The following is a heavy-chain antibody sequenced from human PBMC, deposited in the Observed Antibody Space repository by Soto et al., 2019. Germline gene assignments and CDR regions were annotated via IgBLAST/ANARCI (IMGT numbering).Heavy chain of an antibody. CDR1: GFTFSSFG. Sequence: GGSLRLSCAASGFTFSSFGMHWVRQAPGKGLEWVSLIWYDGSKKSYGDSVKGRFTISRDNSRNTVYLQMNSLRADDTAVYYCARDASYYSLWSGYYPSRNGMDIWGQGTAVTVSS. J-gene: IGHJ6*02. D-gene: IGHD3-3*01. V-gene: IGHV3-33*01. CDR2: IWYDGSKK. CDR3: ARDASYYSLWSGYYPSRNGMDI.